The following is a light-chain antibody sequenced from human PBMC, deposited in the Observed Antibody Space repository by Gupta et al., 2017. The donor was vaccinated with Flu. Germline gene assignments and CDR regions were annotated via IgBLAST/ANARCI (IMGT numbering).Light chain of an antibody. J-gene: IGLJ2*01. Sequence: QSALTQPRSVSGSPGQSVTISCTGTNSDVGGYDFVSWYQPHPGKAPKVIIFDVIKRPSGVPDRFSGSKAGNTAALTISGLKAEEEADYYCCSYAGSYTFAFGGGTTRTV. CDR1: NSDVGGYDF. CDR2: DVI. CDR3: CSYAGSYTFA. V-gene: IGLV2-11*01.